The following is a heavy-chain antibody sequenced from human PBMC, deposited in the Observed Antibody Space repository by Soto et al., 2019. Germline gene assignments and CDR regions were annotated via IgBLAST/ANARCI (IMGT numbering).Heavy chain of an antibody. D-gene: IGHD3-3*01. J-gene: IGHJ6*03. Sequence: EVQLLESGGGLVQPGGSLRLSCAASGFTFSSYAMSWVRQAPGKGLEWVSAISGSGGSTYYADSVKGRFTISRDNSKNTLYLQMNSLRAEDTAVYYCAKDQKDGLRFLEGHRHYYYYMDVWGKGTTVTVSS. V-gene: IGHV3-23*01. CDR1: GFTFSSYA. CDR2: ISGSGGST. CDR3: AKDQKDGLRFLEGHRHYYYYMDV.